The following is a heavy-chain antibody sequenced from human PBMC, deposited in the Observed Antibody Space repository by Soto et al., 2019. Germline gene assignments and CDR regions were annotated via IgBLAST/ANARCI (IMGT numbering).Heavy chain of an antibody. CDR2: IVPIFGTA. CDR3: ARQATYQLLLYGMDV. V-gene: IGHV1-69*13. D-gene: IGHD2-2*01. J-gene: IGHJ6*02. CDR1: GGTFSSYA. Sequence: SVKVSCKASGGTFSSYAISWLRQAPGQGLEWMGGIVPIFGTANYAQKFQGRVTITADESTSTAYMELSSLRSEDTAVYYCARQATYQLLLYGMDVWGQGTTVTVSS.